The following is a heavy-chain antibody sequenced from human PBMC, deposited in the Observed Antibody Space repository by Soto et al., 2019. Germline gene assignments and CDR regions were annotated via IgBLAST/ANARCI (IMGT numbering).Heavy chain of an antibody. CDR2: IDWDDDK. J-gene: IGHJ4*02. CDR1: GFSLSTSGMC. CDR3: ARMIPQPYCTNGVCVISGPFDY. Sequence: SGPTLVNPTQTLTLTCTFSGFSLSTSGMCVSWIRQPPGKALEWLALIDWDDDKYYSTSLKTRLTISKDTSKNQVVLTMTNMDPVDTATYYCARMIPQPYCTNGVCVISGPFDYWGQGTLVTVSS. V-gene: IGHV2-70*01. D-gene: IGHD2-8*01.